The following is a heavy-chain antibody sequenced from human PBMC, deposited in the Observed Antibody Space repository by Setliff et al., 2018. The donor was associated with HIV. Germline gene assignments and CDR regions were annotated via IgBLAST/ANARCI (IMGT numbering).Heavy chain of an antibody. Sequence: SETLSLTCAVYGGSFSGYFWSWIRQPPGKGLEWIGEIYHSGSTNYNPSLKSRVTMSIDTSKKQFSLKLSSVTAADTAVYYCARVQWDLLYVPDAFDIWGQGIMVTVSS. D-gene: IGHD1-26*01. J-gene: IGHJ3*02. CDR3: ARVQWDLLYVPDAFDI. CDR1: GGSFSGYF. CDR2: IYHSGST. V-gene: IGHV4-34*01.